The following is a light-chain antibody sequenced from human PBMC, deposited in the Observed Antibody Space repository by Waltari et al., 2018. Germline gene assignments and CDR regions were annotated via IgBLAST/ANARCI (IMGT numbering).Light chain of an antibody. V-gene: IGLV3-1*01. CDR2: EDT. Sequence: SYELTQPPSVSVSPGQTATITCPGDKLGDKYASWYQQKSGQSPVMVIYEDTKRPSGIPERFSGSNSGNTATLTISGTQAMDEADYYCQTWDSSTVVFGGGTKLTVL. CDR1: KLGDKY. CDR3: QTWDSSTVV. J-gene: IGLJ2*01.